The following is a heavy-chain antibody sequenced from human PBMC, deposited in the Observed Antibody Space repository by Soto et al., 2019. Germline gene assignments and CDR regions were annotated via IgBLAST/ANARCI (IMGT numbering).Heavy chain of an antibody. V-gene: IGHV3-23*01. CDR3: AKDVNYDVLAGYYYY. Sequence: HPGGSLRLSCAASDFTLSSYGMTWVRQPPGKGLEWVSTIRGRGATTYYADSVKGRFTISRDDSKNTLYLQMNSLRVDDTAVYFCAKDVNYDVLAGYYYYWGQGT. D-gene: IGHD3-9*01. CDR1: DFTLSSYG. CDR2: IRGRGATT. J-gene: IGHJ4*02.